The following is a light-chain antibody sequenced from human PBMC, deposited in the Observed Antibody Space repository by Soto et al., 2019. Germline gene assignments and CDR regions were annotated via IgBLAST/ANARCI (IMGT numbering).Light chain of an antibody. CDR3: QQYYSTPTWT. Sequence: EIVMTQSPDSLAVSLGERATINCKSSQSILYSSNNKNYLAWYQQKPGQPPKLLIYWASTRESGVPDRFSGSGSGTDFTLTISNLQAEDVAVYYCQQYYSTPTWTFGQGTKVDIK. CDR2: WAS. J-gene: IGKJ1*01. V-gene: IGKV4-1*01. CDR1: QSILYSSNNKNY.